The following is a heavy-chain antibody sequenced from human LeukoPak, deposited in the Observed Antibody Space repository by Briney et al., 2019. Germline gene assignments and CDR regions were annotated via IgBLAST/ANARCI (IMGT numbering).Heavy chain of an antibody. CDR1: GFSLSTSGMC. CDR2: IDWDDDK. Sequence: SGPTLVNPTQTLTLTCTSSGFSLSTSGMCVSWIRQPPGKALEWLALIDWDDDKYYSTSLKTRLTISKDTSKNQVVLTMTNMDPVDTATYYCARSRMVRALRAFDIWGQGTMVTVSS. D-gene: IGHD3-10*01. V-gene: IGHV2-70*01. J-gene: IGHJ3*02. CDR3: ARSRMVRALRAFDI.